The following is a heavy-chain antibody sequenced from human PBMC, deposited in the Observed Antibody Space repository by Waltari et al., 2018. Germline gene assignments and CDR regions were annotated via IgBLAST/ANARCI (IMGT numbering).Heavy chain of an antibody. Sequence: QVQLQESGPGLVKPSQNLPLTCTVSGGSISSSSYYWSWIRQPAGKGLEWIGHVDTSGNTNYNPSLKSRVTISIDTFKNQFSLRLSSVTAADTAVYYCARERVWGLAFYFDYWGQGTLVTVSS. CDR1: GGSISSSSYY. D-gene: IGHD7-27*01. CDR3: ARERVWGLAFYFDY. CDR2: VDTSGNT. V-gene: IGHV4-61*09. J-gene: IGHJ4*02.